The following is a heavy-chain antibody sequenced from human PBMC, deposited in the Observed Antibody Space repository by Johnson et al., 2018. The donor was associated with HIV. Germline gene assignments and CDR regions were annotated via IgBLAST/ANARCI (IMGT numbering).Heavy chain of an antibody. CDR1: GFTFSDYA. J-gene: IGHJ3*02. V-gene: IGHV3-30*18. CDR3: VKGGGQLWFYIAFDI. D-gene: IGHD5-18*01. CDR2: ISYDGKNK. Sequence: QVQLVESGGGVVQPGRSLRLSCAASGFTFSDYAMHWVRQAPGKGLEWVAVISYDGKNKDYADSVKGRFTISRDNSKNTLYLQMNSLRAEDTAVYYCVKGGGQLWFYIAFDIWGQGTMVTVSS.